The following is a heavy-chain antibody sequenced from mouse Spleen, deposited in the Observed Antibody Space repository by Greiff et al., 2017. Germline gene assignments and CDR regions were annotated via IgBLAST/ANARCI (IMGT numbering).Heavy chain of an antibody. D-gene: IGHD2-4*01. J-gene: IGHJ2*01. CDR3: ARGGTMITTNY. CDR1: GYTFTDYV. V-gene: IGHV1-77*01. CDR2: IYPGSGST. Sequence: VQGVESGPELVKPGASVKMSCKASGYTFTDYVISWVKQRTGQGLEWIGEIYPGSGSTYYNEKFKGKATLTADKSSNTAYMQLSSLTSEDSAVYFCARGGTMITTNYWGQGTTLTVSS.